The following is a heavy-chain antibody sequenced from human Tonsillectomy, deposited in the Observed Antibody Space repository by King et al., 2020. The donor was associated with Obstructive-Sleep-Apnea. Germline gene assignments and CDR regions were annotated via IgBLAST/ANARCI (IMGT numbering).Heavy chain of an antibody. CDR3: ARDRGAAAGTYYYDYGMDV. V-gene: IGHV3-48*01. J-gene: IGHJ6*02. D-gene: IGHD6-13*01. CDR2: ISSFSTTI. CDR1: GFIFSTYS. Sequence: VQLVESGGGLVQPGGSLRLPCAASGFIFSTYSMNWVRQAPGKGLEWGSYISSFSTTIYYADSVKGRFTISRDNAKNSLYRRMNSLRAEDTAVYYCARDRGAAAGTYYYDYGMDVWGQGTTVTVSS.